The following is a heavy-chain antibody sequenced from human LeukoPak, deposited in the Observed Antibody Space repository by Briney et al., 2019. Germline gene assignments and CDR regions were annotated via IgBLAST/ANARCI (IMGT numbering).Heavy chain of an antibody. V-gene: IGHV3-21*04. CDR3: AREPWGAKGAAWGMDV. Sequence: GGSLRLSCAASGFTFSSYSLTWVRQAPGKGLEWVSSITTGGDDLYYSDSVKGRFTISRDISKNTLYLQMDSLRAEDTAVYYCAREPWGAKGAAWGMDVWGQGTTVTVSS. CDR1: GFTFSSYS. J-gene: IGHJ6*02. D-gene: IGHD1-26*01. CDR2: ITTGGDDL.